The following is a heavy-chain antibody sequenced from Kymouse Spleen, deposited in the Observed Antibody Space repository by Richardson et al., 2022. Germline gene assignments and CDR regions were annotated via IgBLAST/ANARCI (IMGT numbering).Heavy chain of an antibody. CDR2: ISAYNGNT. CDR1: GYTFTSYG. CDR3: AREGYYDILTGYYLNWFDP. J-gene: IGHJ5*02. Sequence: QVQLVQSGAEVKKPGASVKVSCKASGYTFTSYGISWVRQAPGQGLEWMGWISAYNGNTNYAQKLQGRVTMTTDTSTSTAYMELRSLRSDDTAVYYCAREGYYDILTGYYLNWFDPWGQGTLVTVSS. D-gene: IGHD3-9*01. V-gene: IGHV1-18*01.